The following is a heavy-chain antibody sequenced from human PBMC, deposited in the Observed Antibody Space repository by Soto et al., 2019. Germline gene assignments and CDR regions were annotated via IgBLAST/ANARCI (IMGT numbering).Heavy chain of an antibody. J-gene: IGHJ6*02. Sequence: QVQLQESGPGLVKPSQTLSLTCTVSGGSISSGGYYWSWIRQHPGKGLEGIGYIYSSGSTYYNPYLKRRVTISVDTSKNQFSLKLSSVTAADTAVYYCARDQQQYGMDVWGQGTTVTVSS. V-gene: IGHV4-31*03. CDR3: ARDQQQYGMDV. D-gene: IGHD5-18*01. CDR2: IYSSGST. CDR1: GGSISSGGYY.